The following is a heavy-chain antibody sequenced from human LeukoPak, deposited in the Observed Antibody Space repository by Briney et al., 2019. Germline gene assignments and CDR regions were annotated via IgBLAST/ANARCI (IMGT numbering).Heavy chain of an antibody. CDR2: ISSSSSYI. CDR1: GFTFSSYS. D-gene: IGHD2-2*01. Sequence: PGGSLRLSCAASGFTFSSYSMNWVRQAPGKGLEWVSSISSSSSYIYYADSVKGRFTISRDNAKNSLYLQMNGLRAEDTAVYYCARTGYCSSTSCYYFDYWGQGTLVTVSS. CDR3: ARTGYCSSTSCYYFDY. V-gene: IGHV3-21*01. J-gene: IGHJ4*02.